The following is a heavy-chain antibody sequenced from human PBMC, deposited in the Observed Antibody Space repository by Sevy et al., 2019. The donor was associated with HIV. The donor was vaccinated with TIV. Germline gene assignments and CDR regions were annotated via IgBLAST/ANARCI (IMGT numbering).Heavy chain of an antibody. D-gene: IGHD3-10*01. V-gene: IGHV3-21*01. J-gene: IGHJ3*02. CDR2: ISFSSNYI. CDR3: ARPYGSGSWEAFDI. CDR1: GFTFNSYT. Sequence: GGSLRLSCAASGFTFNSYTMNWVRQAPGKGLEWVSSISFSSNYIYYADSVKGRFTISRDNPQNSLYLQMNSLRAEDMAIYYCARPYGSGSWEAFDIWGQGTMVTVSS.